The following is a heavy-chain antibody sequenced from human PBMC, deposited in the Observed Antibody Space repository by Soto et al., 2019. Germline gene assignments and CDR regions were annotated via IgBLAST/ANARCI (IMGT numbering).Heavy chain of an antibody. J-gene: IGHJ4*02. V-gene: IGHV3-30*03. CDR2: ISYDGSNK. CDR1: GFTFSSYG. D-gene: IGHD3-3*01. Sequence: GGSLRLSCAASGFTFSSYGMHWVRQAPGKGLEWVAVISYDGSNKYYADSVKGRFTISRDNSKNTLYLQMNSLRAEDTAVYYCASSRDGVYFDYWGQGTLVTVSS. CDR3: ASSRDGVYFDY.